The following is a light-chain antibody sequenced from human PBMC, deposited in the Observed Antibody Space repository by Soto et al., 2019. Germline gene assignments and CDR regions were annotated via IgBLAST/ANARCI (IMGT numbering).Light chain of an antibody. V-gene: IGLV2-14*01. CDR3: SSYTISSTLYL. J-gene: IGLJ1*01. CDR2: DIS. Sequence: QSVLTQPASVSGSPGQSITISCAGSNSDVGTYDCVSWYQQHPGKAPKLIIYDISNRPSGVSNRFSGSKSGNTASLTISGLQAEDEADYYCSSYTISSTLYLFGTGTKLTVL. CDR1: NSDVGTYDC.